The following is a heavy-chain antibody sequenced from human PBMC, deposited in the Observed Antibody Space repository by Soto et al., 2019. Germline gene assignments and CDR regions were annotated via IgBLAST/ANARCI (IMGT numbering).Heavy chain of an antibody. Sequence: ASVKVSCKASGYTFTSYGISWVRQAPGQGLEWMGWISAYNGNTNYAQKLQGRVTMTTDTSTSTAYMELRSLRSDDTAVYYCARDGYSYGHDYYYYYMGVWGKGTTVTVSS. CDR3: ARDGYSYGHDYYYYYMGV. CDR1: GYTFTSYG. D-gene: IGHD5-18*01. CDR2: ISAYNGNT. J-gene: IGHJ6*03. V-gene: IGHV1-18*01.